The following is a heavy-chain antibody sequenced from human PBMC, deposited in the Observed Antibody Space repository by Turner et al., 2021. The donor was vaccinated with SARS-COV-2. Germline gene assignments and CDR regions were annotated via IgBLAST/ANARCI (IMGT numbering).Heavy chain of an antibody. CDR3: ARDRDYDSSGYWEQS. J-gene: IGHJ4*02. D-gene: IGHD3-22*01. CDR1: GGTFRSCA. V-gene: IGHV1-69*06. CDR2: IIPICGTA. Sequence: QAQLVQSGAAGGNPGSSVKVCFKASGGTFRSCAISWVRQAPGQGLEWIGWIIPICGTANYAQKCQGRVTITADKSTSAAYMELSSLRAEDTAVYYCARDRDYDSSGYWEQSWGQGTLVTVSS.